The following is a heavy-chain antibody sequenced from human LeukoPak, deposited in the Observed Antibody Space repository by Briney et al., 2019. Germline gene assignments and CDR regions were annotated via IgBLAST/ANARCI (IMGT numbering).Heavy chain of an antibody. Sequence: SETLSLTCAVYGGSFSGYYSSWIRQPPGKGLEWIGEINHSGSTNYNPSLKSRVTISVDTSKNQFSLKLSSVTAADTAVYYCARGVAHRDIAAAGPNDFIPFDYWGQGTLVTVSS. CDR3: ARGVAHRDIAAAGPNDFIPFDY. CDR1: GGSFSGYY. V-gene: IGHV4-34*01. D-gene: IGHD6-13*01. CDR2: INHSGST. J-gene: IGHJ4*02.